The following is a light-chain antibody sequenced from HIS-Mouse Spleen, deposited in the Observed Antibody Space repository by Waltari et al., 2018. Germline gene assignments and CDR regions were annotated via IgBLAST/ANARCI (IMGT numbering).Light chain of an antibody. V-gene: IGKV2-28*01. Sequence: DIVMTQSPLSLPVTPGEPASISSRSRQSLLHSNGYNYLDWYLQKPGQSPQLLIYLGSNRASGVPDRFSGSGSGTDFTLKISRVEAEDVGVYYCMQALQTPRYTFGQGTKLEIK. J-gene: IGKJ2*01. CDR2: LGS. CDR1: QSLLHSNGYNY. CDR3: MQALQTPRYT.